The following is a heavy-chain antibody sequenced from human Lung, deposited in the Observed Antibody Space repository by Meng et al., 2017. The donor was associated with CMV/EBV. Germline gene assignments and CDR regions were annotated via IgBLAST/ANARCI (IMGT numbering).Heavy chain of an antibody. J-gene: IGHJ6*01. CDR1: GYTFTSYG. CDR2: ISAYNGNT. V-gene: IGHV1-18*01. CDR3: ARDPIRVLRFLEWNYYYYGMDV. D-gene: IGHD3-3*01. Sequence: ASXXVSXKASGYTFTSYGISWVRQAPGQRLEWMGWISAYNGNTNYAQKLQGRVTMTTDTSTSTAYMELRSLRSDDTAVYYCARDPIRVLRFLEWNYYYYGMDVWXQGTTVTVSS.